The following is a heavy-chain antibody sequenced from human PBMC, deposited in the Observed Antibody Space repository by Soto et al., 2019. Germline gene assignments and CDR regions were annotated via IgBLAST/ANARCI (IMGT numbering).Heavy chain of an antibody. D-gene: IGHD3-9*01. Sequence: EVQLLESGGNLVQPGGSLRLSCAASGFTFSTYAMTWVRQAPGKGLEWVSAISGRNDDTYYADSVKGRFTISRDNSKNTLYLQMNSLRAEDTAVYYCAKVSRYESLTDLYWVQGTLVTVSS. CDR2: ISGRNDDT. CDR3: AKVSRYESLTDLY. J-gene: IGHJ4*02. V-gene: IGHV3-23*01. CDR1: GFTFSTYA.